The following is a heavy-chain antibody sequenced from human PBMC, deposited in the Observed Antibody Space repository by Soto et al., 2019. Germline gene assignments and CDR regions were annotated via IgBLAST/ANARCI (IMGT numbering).Heavy chain of an antibody. CDR1: GYTLTELS. CDR2: FDPEDGET. Sequence: ASVKVSCKVSGYTLTELSMHWVRQAPGKGLEWMGGFDPEDGETIYAQKFQGRVTMNEDTSTDTAYMELRSLRSDDTAVYYCARDSAFYYDSSGYPASALCEYGGQGTLVTVSS. V-gene: IGHV1-24*01. J-gene: IGHJ4*02. CDR3: ARDSAFYYDSSGYPASALCEY. D-gene: IGHD3-22*01.